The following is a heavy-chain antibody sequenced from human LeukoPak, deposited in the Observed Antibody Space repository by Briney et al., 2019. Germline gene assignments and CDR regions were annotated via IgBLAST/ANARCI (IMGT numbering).Heavy chain of an antibody. CDR2: SNPSGGST. Sequence: GASVKVSCRASGYTSTSYYMHWVRQAPGQGLEWMGVSNPSGGSTTYAQKFQGRVTMTRDTSTSTVYMELSSLRSEDTAVYYCARVIDFDWFLSPPDFWGQGTLVTVSS. V-gene: IGHV1-46*01. D-gene: IGHD3-9*01. CDR1: GYTSTSYY. CDR3: ARVIDFDWFLSPPDF. J-gene: IGHJ4*02.